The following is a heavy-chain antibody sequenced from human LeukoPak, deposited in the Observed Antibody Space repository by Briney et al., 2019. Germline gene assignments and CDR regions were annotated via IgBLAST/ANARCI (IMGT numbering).Heavy chain of an antibody. Sequence: SETLSLTCTVSGGSISSYYWSWIRQPPGKGLEWIGYIYYSGSTNYNPSLKSRVTISVDTSENQFSLKLSSVTAADTAVYYCARSYSSSSYFDCWGQGTLVTVSS. D-gene: IGHD6-13*01. CDR1: GGSISSYY. CDR3: ARSYSSSSYFDC. CDR2: IYYSGST. V-gene: IGHV4-59*01. J-gene: IGHJ4*02.